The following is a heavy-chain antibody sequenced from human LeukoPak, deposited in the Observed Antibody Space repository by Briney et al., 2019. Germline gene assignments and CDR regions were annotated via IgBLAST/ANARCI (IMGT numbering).Heavy chain of an antibody. Sequence: GGSLRLSCAASGFTFISYAMHWVRQAPGKGLEWVAVISYDGSNKYYADSVKGRFTISRDNSKNTLYLQMNSLRAEDTAVYYCASSAGVVVTASHFDYWGQGTLATVSS. CDR1: GFTFISYA. V-gene: IGHV3-30-3*01. D-gene: IGHD2-21*02. CDR2: ISYDGSNK. CDR3: ASSAGVVVTASHFDY. J-gene: IGHJ4*02.